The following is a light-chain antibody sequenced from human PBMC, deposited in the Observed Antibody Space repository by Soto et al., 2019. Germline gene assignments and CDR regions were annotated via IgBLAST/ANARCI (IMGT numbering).Light chain of an antibody. CDR3: QHYNNWPPSYT. J-gene: IGKJ2*01. CDR1: QSISSN. CDR2: GAF. V-gene: IGKV3-15*01. Sequence: EIVMTQSAATLSVSPGERATLSCRASQSISSNLAWYQEKPAQAPRLLIYGAFSRATGIPHRFSGGGSGTEFTLILSSLQSEDFAVYYCQHYNNWPPSYTVVQGTKLQIK.